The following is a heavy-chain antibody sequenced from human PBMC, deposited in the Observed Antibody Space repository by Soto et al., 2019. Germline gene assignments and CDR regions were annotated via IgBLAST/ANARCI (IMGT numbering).Heavy chain of an antibody. J-gene: IGHJ6*02. CDR2: IYHSGST. V-gene: IGHV4-4*02. CDR1: GGSISSSNW. D-gene: IGHD6-13*01. Sequence: SETLSLTCAVSGGSISSSNWWSWVRQPPGKGLEWIGEIYHSGSTNYNPSLKSRVTISVDKSKNQFSLKLSSVTAADTAVYYCAGVNHSSSWYDRVYYYYYGMDVWGQGTTVTVSS. CDR3: AGVNHSSSWYDRVYYYYYGMDV.